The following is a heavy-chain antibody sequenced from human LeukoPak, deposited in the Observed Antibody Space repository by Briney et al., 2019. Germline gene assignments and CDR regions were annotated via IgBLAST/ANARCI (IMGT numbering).Heavy chain of an antibody. Sequence: PGGSLRLSCAASGFTFSTYWMSWVRQAPGKGLVWVSRVKGDGTFTNYADSVKGRFTISRDNAKYTLYLQMHSLRAEDTAIYYCVRDGDDYNFDYWGQGSLVTVSS. D-gene: IGHD5-24*01. CDR2: VKGDGTFT. J-gene: IGHJ4*02. V-gene: IGHV3-74*01. CDR1: GFTFSTYW. CDR3: VRDGDDYNFDY.